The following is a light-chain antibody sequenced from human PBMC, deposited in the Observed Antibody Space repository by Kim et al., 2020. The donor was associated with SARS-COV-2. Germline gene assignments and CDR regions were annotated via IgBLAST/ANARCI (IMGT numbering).Light chain of an antibody. CDR1: TGSVTSGYY. J-gene: IGLJ2*01. Sequence: GGTVTLTCASSTGSVTSGYYPNWFQQKPGQAPRALIYITSNKHSWTPARFSGSLLGGKAALTLSGVQPEDEAEYYCLLYYGGAHVVFGGGTQLTVL. CDR2: ITS. V-gene: IGLV7-43*01. CDR3: LLYYGGAHVV.